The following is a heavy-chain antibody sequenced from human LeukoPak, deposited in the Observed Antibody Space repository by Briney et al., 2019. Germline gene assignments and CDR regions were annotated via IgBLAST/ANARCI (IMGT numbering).Heavy chain of an antibody. V-gene: IGHV4-59*01. Sequence: SETLSLTCTVSGGSISSYYWSWIRQPPGKGLEWIGYIYYSGSTKYNPSLKSRVTISVDTSKNQFSLKLSSVTAADAAVYYCARDSLDGSPDYWGQGTLVTVAS. D-gene: IGHD1-26*01. J-gene: IGHJ4*02. CDR2: IYYSGST. CDR3: ARDSLDGSPDY. CDR1: GGSISSYY.